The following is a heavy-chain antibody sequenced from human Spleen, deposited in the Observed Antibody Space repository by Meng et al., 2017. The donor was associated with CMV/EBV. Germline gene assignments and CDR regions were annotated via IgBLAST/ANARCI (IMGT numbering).Heavy chain of an antibody. J-gene: IGHJ3*02. V-gene: IGHV3-21*01. CDR3: VRSPQSMVGATDAFDI. D-gene: IGHD1-26*01. CDR2: ISGGSNSI. CDR1: GFTFGVSG. Sequence: GESLKISCAASGFTFGVSGMNWVRQVPGKGLEWVSYISGGSNSIYYADSVKGRFTISRDNAKNSLYLQMNSLRVEDTAVYYCVRSPQSMVGATDAFDIWGQGTMVTVSS.